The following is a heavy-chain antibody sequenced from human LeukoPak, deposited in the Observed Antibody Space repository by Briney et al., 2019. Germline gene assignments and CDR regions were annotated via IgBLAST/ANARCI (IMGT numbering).Heavy chain of an antibody. D-gene: IGHD2-2*01. CDR3: ARGARPVAMRNYFDY. Sequence: GSLRLSCAASGFTFSDYYMSWIRQAPGKGLKWVSYISSSGSPIYYADSVKGRFTISRDNAKNSLYLQMNSLRAEDTAVYYCARGARPVAMRNYFDYWGQGTLVTVSS. CDR2: ISSSGSPI. V-gene: IGHV3-11*01. J-gene: IGHJ4*02. CDR1: GFTFSDYY.